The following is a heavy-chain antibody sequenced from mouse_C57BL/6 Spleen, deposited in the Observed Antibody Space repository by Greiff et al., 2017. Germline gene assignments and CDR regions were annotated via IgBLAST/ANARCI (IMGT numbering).Heavy chain of an antibody. Sequence: VKLQESVPGLVAPSQSLSITCTVSGFSLTSSGVHWVRQPPGKGLEWLVVIWSDGSTTYNSALKPRLSISKDNSKSQVFLKMNSLQTDDTAMYYCARQDYTHAMDYWGQGTSVTGSS. CDR3: ARQDYTHAMDY. J-gene: IGHJ4*01. D-gene: IGHD2-12*01. CDR2: IWSDGST. CDR1: GFSLTSSG. V-gene: IGHV2-6-1*01.